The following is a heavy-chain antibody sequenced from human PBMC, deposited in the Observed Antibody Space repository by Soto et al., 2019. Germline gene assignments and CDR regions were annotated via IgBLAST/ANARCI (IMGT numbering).Heavy chain of an antibody. J-gene: IGHJ3*02. Sequence: GGSLRLSCAASGFFFSTYAMNWVRQAPGKGLEWVSAISNNGDDTYYAESVRGRFTISRDNSINTLYLQMSRLRTDDTAVYYCAHPRGYGVFDAVDIWGQGTKVTVSS. V-gene: IGHV3-23*01. D-gene: IGHD4-17*01. CDR2: ISNNGDDT. CDR3: AHPRGYGVFDAVDI. CDR1: GFFFSTYA.